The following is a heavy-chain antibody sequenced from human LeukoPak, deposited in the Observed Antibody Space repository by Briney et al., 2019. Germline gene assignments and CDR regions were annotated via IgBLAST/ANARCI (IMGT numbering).Heavy chain of an antibody. D-gene: IGHD3-22*01. Sequence: PSETLSLTCTVSGGSISSSSYYWGWIRQPPGKGLEWIGEINHSGSTNYNPSLKSRVTISVDTSKNQFSLKLSSVTAEDTAVYYCAREQYYYDSSGYPDYWGQGTLVTVSS. CDR2: INHSGST. CDR3: AREQYYYDSSGYPDY. V-gene: IGHV4-39*07. CDR1: GGSISSSSYY. J-gene: IGHJ4*02.